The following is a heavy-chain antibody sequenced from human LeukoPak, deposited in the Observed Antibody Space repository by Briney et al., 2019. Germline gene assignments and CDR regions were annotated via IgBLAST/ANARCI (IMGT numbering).Heavy chain of an antibody. CDR1: GVSFSDFY. CDR2: INQSGAT. J-gene: IGHJ4*02. V-gene: IGHV4-34*01. D-gene: IGHD3-22*01. Sequence: SETLSLTCAVYGVSFSDFYWSWIRQVPGKGLEWIAEINQSGATNYNPSLESRVTILQGTSKNQLSLQLTSVSATDTAIYYCARGQYGSGGSYRGWVYWGQGTLVTVSS. CDR3: ARGQYGSGGSYRGWVY.